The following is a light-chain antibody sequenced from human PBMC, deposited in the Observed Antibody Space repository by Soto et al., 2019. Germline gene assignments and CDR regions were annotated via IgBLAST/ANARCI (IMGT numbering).Light chain of an antibody. CDR2: DAS. J-gene: IGKJ5*01. CDR1: QDISNY. CDR3: QQYDNFPRAIN. Sequence: DIHMTQSPSSLSSSVGDRVTIACQASQDISNYLHWYQQKPGKAPKLLIYDASNLETGVPSRFSGSGSGTDFSFTISSLQPEDIATYYCQQYDNFPRAINFGQGTRLEIK. V-gene: IGKV1-33*01.